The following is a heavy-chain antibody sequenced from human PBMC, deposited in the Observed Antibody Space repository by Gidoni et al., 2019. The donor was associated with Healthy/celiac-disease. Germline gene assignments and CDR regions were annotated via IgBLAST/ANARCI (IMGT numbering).Heavy chain of an antibody. D-gene: IGHD6-13*01. CDR1: GGSISSYY. Sequence: QVQLQESGPGLVKPSETLSLTCTVSGGSISSYYWSWIRQPPGKGLEGIGYIYYGGSTNYNPSLKSRVTISVDTSKNQFSLKLSSVTAADTAVYYCARYSSSWYPTADAFDIWGQGTMVTVSS. J-gene: IGHJ3*02. CDR2: IYYGGST. CDR3: ARYSSSWYPTADAFDI. V-gene: IGHV4-59*01.